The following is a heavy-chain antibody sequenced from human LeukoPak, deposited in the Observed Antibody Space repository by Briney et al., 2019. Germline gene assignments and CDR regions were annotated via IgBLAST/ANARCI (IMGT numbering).Heavy chain of an antibody. CDR3: AKDQGITMVRGAPGI. CDR1: GFTFSSYG. D-gene: IGHD3-10*01. V-gene: IGHV3-30*18. J-gene: IGHJ3*02. CDR2: ISYDGSNK. Sequence: GGSLRLSCAASGFTFSSYGMHWVRQAPGKGLEWVAVISYDGSNKYYADSVKGRFTISRDNSKNTLYLQMNSLRAEDTAVYYCAKDQGITMVRGAPGIWGQGTMVTVSS.